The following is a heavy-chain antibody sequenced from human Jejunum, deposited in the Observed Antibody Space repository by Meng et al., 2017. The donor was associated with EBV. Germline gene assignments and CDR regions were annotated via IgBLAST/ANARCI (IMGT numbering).Heavy chain of an antibody. CDR3: ARASSERLLDY. CDR2: INQVGST. CDR1: TDFIRIDDW. Sequence: GPRFVKQSCTTALPPVVPTDFIRIDDWWRWVRQPPGKELVWLGEINQVGSTYYTPSLKSRVTISIDTSKRQFSLRLNSMTAADTAVYYCARASSERLLDYWGQGTLVTVSS. V-gene: IGHV4-4*02. J-gene: IGHJ4*02. D-gene: IGHD1-14*01.